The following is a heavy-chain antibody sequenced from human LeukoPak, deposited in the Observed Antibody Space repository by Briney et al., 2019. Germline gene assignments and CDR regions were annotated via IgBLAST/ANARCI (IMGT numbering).Heavy chain of an antibody. CDR3: TTVGTTSPIAEEYFDY. Sequence: GGSLRLSCAASGFTFDNAWMNWVRQAPGKGLEWVGRVKSKTDGGTTDYAAPVKGRFTISRDDSENTLFLQLNCLKTEDTALYYCTTVGTTSPIAEEYFDYWGQGTLVTVSS. CDR2: VKSKTDGGTT. D-gene: IGHD1-26*01. J-gene: IGHJ4*02. CDR1: GFTFDNAW. V-gene: IGHV3-15*01.